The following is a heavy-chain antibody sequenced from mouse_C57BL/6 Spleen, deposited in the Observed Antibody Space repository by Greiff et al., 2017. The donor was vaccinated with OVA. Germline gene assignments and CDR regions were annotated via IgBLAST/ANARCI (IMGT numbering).Heavy chain of an antibody. CDR2: ISSGSSTI. CDR1: GFTFSDYG. D-gene: IGHD2-3*01. V-gene: IGHV5-17*01. J-gene: IGHJ4*01. CDR3: ARAIYDGYYYAMDY. Sequence: EVHLVESGGGLVKPGGSLKLSCAASGFTFSDYGMHWVRQAPEKGLEWVAYISSGSSTIYYADTLKGRFTISRDNAKNTLFLQMTSLRSEDTAMYYCARAIYDGYYYAMDYWGQGTSVTVSS.